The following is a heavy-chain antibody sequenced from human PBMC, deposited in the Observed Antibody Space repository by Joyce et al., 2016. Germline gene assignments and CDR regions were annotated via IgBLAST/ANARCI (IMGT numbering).Heavy chain of an antibody. Sequence: ETIYAQKFQGRVTMTENTSTDTAYMELSSLRSEDTAVDYCATDKDHSSGWYYFDYWGQGTLVTVSS. D-gene: IGHD6-19*01. J-gene: IGHJ4*02. CDR2: ET. V-gene: IGHV1-24*01. CDR3: ATDKDHSSGWYYFDY.